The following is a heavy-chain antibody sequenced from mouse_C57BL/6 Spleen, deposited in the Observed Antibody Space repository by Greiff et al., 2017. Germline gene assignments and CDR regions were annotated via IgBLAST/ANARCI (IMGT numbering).Heavy chain of an antibody. J-gene: IGHJ2*01. CDR3: ARDGGDYYGSSYGY. CDR2: ISDGGSYT. CDR1: GFTFSSYA. V-gene: IGHV5-4*01. D-gene: IGHD1-1*01. Sequence: DVMLVESGGGLVKPGGSLKLSCAASGFTFSSYAMSWVRQTPEKRLEWVATISDGGSYTYYPDNVKGRFTISRDNAKNNLYLQMSHLKSEDTAMYYCARDGGDYYGSSYGYWGQGTTLTVSS.